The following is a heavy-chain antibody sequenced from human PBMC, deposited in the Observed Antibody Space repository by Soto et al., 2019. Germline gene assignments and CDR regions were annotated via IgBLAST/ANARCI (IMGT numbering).Heavy chain of an antibody. CDR2: INHSGST. V-gene: IGHV4-39*07. J-gene: IGHJ6*02. Sequence: PSETLSLTCTVSGGSISSGDYYWSWIRQPPGKGLEWIGEINHSGSTNYNPSLKSRVTISVDTSKNQFSLKLSSVTAADTAVYYCARATYYYGSGSYYYYYYYGMDVWGQGTTVTV. CDR3: ARATYYYGSGSYYYYYYYGMDV. CDR1: GGSISSGDYY. D-gene: IGHD3-10*01.